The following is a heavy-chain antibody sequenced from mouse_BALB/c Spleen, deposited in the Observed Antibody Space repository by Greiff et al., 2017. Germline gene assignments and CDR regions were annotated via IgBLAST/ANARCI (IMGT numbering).Heavy chain of an antibody. V-gene: IGHV5-6-5*01. D-gene: IGHD1-1*01. CDR3: ARGGYYYGTAMTWFAY. J-gene: IGHJ3*01. Sequence: DVKLVESGGGLVKPGGSLKLSCAASGFTFSSYAMSWVRQTPEKRLEWVASISSGGSTYYPDSVKGRFTISRDNARNILYLQMSSLRSEDTAMYYCARGGYYYGTAMTWFAYWGQGTLVTVSA. CDR2: ISSGGST. CDR1: GFTFSSYA.